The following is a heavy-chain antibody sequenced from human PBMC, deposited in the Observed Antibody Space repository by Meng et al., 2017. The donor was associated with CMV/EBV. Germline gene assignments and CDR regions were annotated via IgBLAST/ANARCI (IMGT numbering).Heavy chain of an antibody. CDR2: IIPNSGGT. Sequence: ASVKVSCKASGGTFSSYAISWVRQAPGQGLEWMGGIIPNSGGTNYAQKFQGRVTMTRDTSISTAYMELSRLRSDDTAVYYCARDLGGISSTVYWGQGTLVTVSS. V-gene: IGHV1-2*02. CDR3: ARDLGGISSTVY. D-gene: IGHD2-2*01. J-gene: IGHJ4*02. CDR1: GGTFSSYA.